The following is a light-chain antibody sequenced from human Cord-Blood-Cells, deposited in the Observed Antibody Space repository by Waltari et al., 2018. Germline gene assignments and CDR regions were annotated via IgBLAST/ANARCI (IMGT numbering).Light chain of an antibody. Sequence: DIVMTQSPDSLAVSLGESASINCKSSQSVLYTSNNKNYLAWSQQKPGQTPKLLIYWASTREAGVPDRFSGSGSGTDFTLTISSLQAEDVAVYYCQQDYSTPFTFGPGTKVDIK. J-gene: IGKJ3*01. CDR2: WAS. CDR1: QSVLYTSNNKNY. CDR3: QQDYSTPFT. V-gene: IGKV4-1*01.